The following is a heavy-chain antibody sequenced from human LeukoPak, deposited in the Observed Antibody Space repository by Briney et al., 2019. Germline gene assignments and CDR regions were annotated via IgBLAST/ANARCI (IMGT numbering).Heavy chain of an antibody. CDR3: ARGLKPYCTNGVCYTGDF. D-gene: IGHD2-8*01. Sequence: SETLSLTCGVYGGSLSGFYWNWIRQPPGKGLEWIGGMNPSGRTTYNPSLKSRVSMSLDTSKNQFSLKLSSVTAADTAVYYCARGLKPYCTNGVCYTGDFWGQGTLVTVSP. CDR2: MNPSGRT. J-gene: IGHJ4*02. V-gene: IGHV4-34*01. CDR1: GGSLSGFY.